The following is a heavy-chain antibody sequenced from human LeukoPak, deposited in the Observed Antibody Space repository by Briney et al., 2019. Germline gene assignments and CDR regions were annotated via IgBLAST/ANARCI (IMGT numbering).Heavy chain of an antibody. Sequence: SQTLSLTCTVSGGSISSGGYYWSWIRQHPGKGLEWIGYIYYSGSTYYNPSLKSRVTISVDTSKNQFSLKLSSVTAADTAVYYCARGTYYYDSNELNGLDYWGQGTLVTISS. CDR3: ARGTYYYDSNELNGLDY. J-gene: IGHJ4*02. CDR2: IYYSGST. CDR1: GGSISSGGYY. D-gene: IGHD3-22*01. V-gene: IGHV4-31*03.